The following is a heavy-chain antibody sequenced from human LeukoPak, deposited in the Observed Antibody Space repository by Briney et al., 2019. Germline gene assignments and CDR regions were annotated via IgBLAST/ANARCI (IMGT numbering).Heavy chain of an antibody. CDR3: ARVPITLAGTKDAKYFQH. Sequence: QPGGSLRLSCAASGFTFSRYWMHWVRQAPGKGLVWVSRINSDGSSTSYADSVKGRFTISRDNAKNTLYLQMNSLRAEDTAVYYCARVPITLAGTKDAKYFQHWGQGTLVIVSS. J-gene: IGHJ1*01. D-gene: IGHD6-19*01. CDR2: INSDGSST. CDR1: GFTFSRYW. V-gene: IGHV3-74*01.